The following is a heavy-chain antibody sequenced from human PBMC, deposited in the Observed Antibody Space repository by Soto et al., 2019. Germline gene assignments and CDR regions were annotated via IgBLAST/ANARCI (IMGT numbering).Heavy chain of an antibody. Sequence: ASVKVSCKASGYTFTSYYMHCVRQAPGQGLEWMGIINPSGGSTSYAQKFQGRVTMTRDTSTSTVYMELSSLRSEDTAVYYCARAYILTGYYDAFDIWGQGTMVTVSS. V-gene: IGHV1-46*01. J-gene: IGHJ3*02. CDR2: INPSGGST. CDR3: ARAYILTGYYDAFDI. CDR1: GYTFTSYY. D-gene: IGHD3-9*01.